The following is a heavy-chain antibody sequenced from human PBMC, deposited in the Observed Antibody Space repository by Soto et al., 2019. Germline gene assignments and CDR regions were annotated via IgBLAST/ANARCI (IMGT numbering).Heavy chain of an antibody. CDR3: ARHNSQWPNWFDP. Sequence: ASVEVSCKASRYTFTSYGMRWVCRAPGQGLEWVGWISGYDGNTDYAHKFRGRVTMTTDTSTNTAYMDLRSLRSDDTAVYYCARHNSQWPNWFDPWGQGTPVTVSS. CDR1: RYTFTSYG. V-gene: IGHV1-18*01. J-gene: IGHJ5*02. CDR2: ISGYDGNT. D-gene: IGHD1-1*01.